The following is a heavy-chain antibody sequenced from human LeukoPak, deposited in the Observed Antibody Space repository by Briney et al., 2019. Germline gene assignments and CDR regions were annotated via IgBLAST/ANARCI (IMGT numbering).Heavy chain of an antibody. CDR3: ARDYCGGDCFPDY. CDR2: INPNSGDT. CDR1: GYTFTGYY. J-gene: IGHJ4*02. V-gene: IGHV1-2*06. Sequence: ASVKVSCTASGYTFTGYYVHWVRQAPGQGLEWMGRINPNSGDTNYAQKFQGRVTMTRDTSISTAYMELSRLRSDDTAVYYCARDYCGGDCFPDYWGQGTLVTVSS. D-gene: IGHD2-21*02.